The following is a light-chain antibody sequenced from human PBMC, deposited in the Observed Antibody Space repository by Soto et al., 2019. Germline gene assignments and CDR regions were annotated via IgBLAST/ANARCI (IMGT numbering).Light chain of an antibody. V-gene: IGKV1-39*01. Sequence: DIQMTQSHSSLSASVGDRVTITCRASQSISSYLNWYQQKPGKAPKLLIYAASSLQSGVPSRFSGSGSETDFTLTISSLQPEDFATYSCQQSYSTTWTFGQVTKVDIK. CDR2: AAS. J-gene: IGKJ1*01. CDR3: QQSYSTTWT. CDR1: QSISSY.